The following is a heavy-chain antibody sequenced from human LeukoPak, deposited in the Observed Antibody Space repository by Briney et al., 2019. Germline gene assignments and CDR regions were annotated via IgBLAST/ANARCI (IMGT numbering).Heavy chain of an antibody. Sequence: SQTLSLTCAISGDSVSSNSAAWNWIRQSPSRGLEWLGRTYYRSKWYNDYAVSVKSRITINPDTSKNQFSLQLNSVTPEDTAVYYCARGLHSGYDYGDYYYYYGMDVWGQGTTVTVSS. CDR1: GDSVSSNSAA. D-gene: IGHD5-12*01. V-gene: IGHV6-1*01. J-gene: IGHJ6*02. CDR3: ARGLHSGYDYGDYYYYYGMDV. CDR2: TYYRSKWYN.